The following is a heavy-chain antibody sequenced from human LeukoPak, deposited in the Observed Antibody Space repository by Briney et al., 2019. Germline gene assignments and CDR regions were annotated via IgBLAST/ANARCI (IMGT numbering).Heavy chain of an antibody. CDR1: GGSISSSSYY. D-gene: IGHD1-26*01. CDR2: IYYSGST. CDR3: ARERWGFDY. J-gene: IGHJ4*02. Sequence: TSSETLSLTCTVSGGSISSSSYYWGWIRQPPGKGLEWIGYIYYSGSTYYNPSLKSRVTISVDTSKNQFSLKLSSVTAADTAVYYCARERWGFDYWGQGTLVTVSS. V-gene: IGHV4-30-4*08.